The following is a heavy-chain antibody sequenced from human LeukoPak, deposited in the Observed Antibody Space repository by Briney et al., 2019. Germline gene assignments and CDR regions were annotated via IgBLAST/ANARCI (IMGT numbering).Heavy chain of an antibody. CDR2: IYYSGST. CDR3: ARVIRYYYDSSGYDAFDI. J-gene: IGHJ3*02. Sequence: KASETLSLTCTVSGGSISSYHWSWMRQPPGEGLVWSGYIYYSGSTNYNPSLKSRVAISVDTSKNQFSLKLSSVTAADTAVYYCARVIRYYYDSSGYDAFDIWGQGTMVTVSS. CDR1: GGSISSYH. V-gene: IGHV4-59*01. D-gene: IGHD3-22*01.